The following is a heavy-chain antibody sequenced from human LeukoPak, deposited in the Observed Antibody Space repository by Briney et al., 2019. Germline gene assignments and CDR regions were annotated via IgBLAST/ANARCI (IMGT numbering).Heavy chain of an antibody. CDR1: GFTFSSYW. J-gene: IGHJ4*02. CDR2: LNSDGSST. Sequence: GGSLRLSCAASGFTFSSYWMHWVRQAPGKGLVWVSRLNSDGSSTSYADSVKGRFTISRDNSKHTLNLQMNSLRAEDTAIYYCARGSDGWFAFDYWGQGILVTVSS. V-gene: IGHV3-74*01. D-gene: IGHD6-19*01. CDR3: ARGSDGWFAFDY.